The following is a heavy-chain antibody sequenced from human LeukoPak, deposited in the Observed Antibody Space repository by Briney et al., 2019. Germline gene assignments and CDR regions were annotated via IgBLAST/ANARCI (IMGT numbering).Heavy chain of an antibody. Sequence: GGSLRLSCAASGFTVSSNYMNWVRQAPGKGLEWVSLIYSDGNTYYADSVKGRFTISRDNSKNTLYLQMNSLRAEDTAVYYCASDDGGYGPFDYWGQGTLVTVSS. D-gene: IGHD5-12*01. CDR3: ASDDGGYGPFDY. J-gene: IGHJ4*02. CDR2: IYSDGNT. CDR1: GFTVSSNY. V-gene: IGHV3-53*01.